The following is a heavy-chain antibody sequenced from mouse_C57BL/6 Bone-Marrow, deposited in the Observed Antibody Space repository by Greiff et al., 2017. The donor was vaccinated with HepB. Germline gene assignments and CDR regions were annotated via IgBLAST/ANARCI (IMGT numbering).Heavy chain of an antibody. D-gene: IGHD1-2*01. V-gene: IGHV1-63*01. Sequence: QVQLQHSGAELVRPGTSVKMSCKASGYTFTNYWIGWAKQRPGHGLEWIGDIYPGGGYTNYNEKFKGKATLTADKSSSTAYMQFSSRTSEDSAIYYCARYGYPFYAMDYWGQGTSVTVSS. J-gene: IGHJ4*01. CDR1: GYTFTNYW. CDR2: IYPGGGYT. CDR3: ARYGYPFYAMDY.